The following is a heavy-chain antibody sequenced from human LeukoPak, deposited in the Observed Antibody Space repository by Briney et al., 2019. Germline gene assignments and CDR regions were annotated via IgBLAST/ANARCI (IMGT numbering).Heavy chain of an antibody. V-gene: IGHV3-48*01. CDR3: AKDLGSGWYWFLDY. Sequence: PGGSLRLSCAASGFTFSSYSMNWVRQAPGKGLEWVSYISSSSSTIYYADSVKGRFTISRDNSKNTLYLQMSSLRAEDTAVYYCAKDLGSGWYWFLDYWGQGTLVTVSS. CDR2: ISSSSSTI. J-gene: IGHJ4*02. D-gene: IGHD6-19*01. CDR1: GFTFSSYS.